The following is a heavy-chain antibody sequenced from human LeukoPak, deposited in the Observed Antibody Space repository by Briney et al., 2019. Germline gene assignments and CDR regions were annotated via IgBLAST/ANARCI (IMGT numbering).Heavy chain of an antibody. CDR2: IWYDGSNK. J-gene: IGHJ4*02. V-gene: IGHV3-33*06. Sequence: GGSLRLSCAASGFTFSSYGMHWVRQAPGKGLEWVAVIWYDGSNKYYADSVKGRFIISRDNSKNTLYLQMNSLRAEDTAVYYCAKDEELWDEYYFDYWGQGTLVTVSS. D-gene: IGHD5-18*01. CDR3: AKDEELWDEYYFDY. CDR1: GFTFSSYG.